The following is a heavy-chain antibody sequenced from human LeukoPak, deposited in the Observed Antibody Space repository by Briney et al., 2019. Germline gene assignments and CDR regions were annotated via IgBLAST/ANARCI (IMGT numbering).Heavy chain of an antibody. CDR2: IWYDGSNK. Sequence: GGSLRLSCAASGFTFSSYGMHWVRQAPGKGLEWVAVIWYDGSNKYYADSVKGRFTISRDNSKNTLYLQMNSLRAEDTAVYYCARGEYCSSTSCYTRDLDYWGQGTLVTVSS. CDR1: GFTFSSYG. CDR3: ARGEYCSSTSCYTRDLDY. J-gene: IGHJ4*02. D-gene: IGHD2-2*02. V-gene: IGHV3-30*19.